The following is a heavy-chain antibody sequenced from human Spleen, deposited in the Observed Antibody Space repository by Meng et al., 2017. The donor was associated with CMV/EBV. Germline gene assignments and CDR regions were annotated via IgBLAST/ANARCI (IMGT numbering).Heavy chain of an antibody. V-gene: IGHV1-24*01. D-gene: IGHD6-13*01. CDR1: GYTLTELS. J-gene: IGHJ4*02. CDR3: ATESSSWTGYFDY. Sequence: QVQLVRSGAEGKMPGASLKVSCKVSGYTLTELSLHWVRQAPGTGLDWMGGFDTEDGETIYAQKFQGRVTMTEDTSTDTAYMELSSLRSEDTAVYYCATESSSWTGYFDYWGQGTLVTVSS. CDR2: FDTEDGET.